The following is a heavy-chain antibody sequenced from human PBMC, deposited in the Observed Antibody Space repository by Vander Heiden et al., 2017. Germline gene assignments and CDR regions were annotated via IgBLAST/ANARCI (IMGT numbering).Heavy chain of an antibody. CDR3: ARGRYYGSGSQYYYYYYGMDV. CDR1: GYTFTSYD. Sequence: QVQLVQSGAEVKKPGASVKVSCKASGYTFTSYDIKWVRQATGKGFEWMGWMNPNSGNTGYAQKFQGRVTMTRNTSISTAYMELSSLRSEDTAVYYCARGRYYGSGSQYYYYYYGMDVWGQGTTVTVSS. CDR2: MNPNSGNT. D-gene: IGHD3-10*01. V-gene: IGHV1-8*01. J-gene: IGHJ6*02.